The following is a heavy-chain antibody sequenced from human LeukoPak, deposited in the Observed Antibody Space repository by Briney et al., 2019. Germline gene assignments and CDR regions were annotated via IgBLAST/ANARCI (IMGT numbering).Heavy chain of an antibody. J-gene: IGHJ4*02. CDR2: ISSSSSYI. CDR3: ARYCSGGSCRGTDY. V-gene: IGHV3-21*01. D-gene: IGHD2-15*01. CDR1: GFTFSSYS. Sequence: GGSLRLSCAASGFTFSSYSMIWVRQAPGKGLEWVSSISSSSSYIYYADSVKGRFTISRDNAKNSLYLQMNSLRAEDTAVYYCARYCSGGSCRGTDYWGQGTLVTVSS.